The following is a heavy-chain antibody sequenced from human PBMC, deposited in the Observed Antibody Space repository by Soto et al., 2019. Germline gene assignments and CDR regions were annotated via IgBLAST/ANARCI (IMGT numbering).Heavy chain of an antibody. D-gene: IGHD6-19*01. V-gene: IGHV4-39*01. Sequence: QLQLQESGPGLVKPSETLSLTCTVSGGSISSSSYYWGWIRQPPGKGLEWIGSIYYSGSTYYNPSLKSRVTISVDTSKNQFSLKLSSVTAADTAVYYCARHAGIPGWYVDYWGQGTLVTVSS. J-gene: IGHJ4*02. CDR1: GGSISSSSYY. CDR3: ARHAGIPGWYVDY. CDR2: IYYSGST.